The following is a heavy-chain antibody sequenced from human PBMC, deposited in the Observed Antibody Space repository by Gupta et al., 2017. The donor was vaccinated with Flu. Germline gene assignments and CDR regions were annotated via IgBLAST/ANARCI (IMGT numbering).Heavy chain of an antibody. CDR3: AKAGSTRYYYYYGMDV. CDR1: GFTFSSYG. V-gene: IGHV3-30*18. D-gene: IGHD2-2*01. CDR2: ISYDGSNK. Sequence: QVQLVESGGGVVQPGRSLRLSCAASGFTFSSYGMHWVRQAPGKGLEWVAVISYDGSNKYYADSVKGRFTISRDNSKNTLYLQMNSLRAEDTAVYYCAKAGSTRYYYYYGMDVWGQGTTVTVSS. J-gene: IGHJ6*02.